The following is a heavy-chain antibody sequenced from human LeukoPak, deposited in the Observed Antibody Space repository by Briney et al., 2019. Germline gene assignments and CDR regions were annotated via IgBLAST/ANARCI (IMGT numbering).Heavy chain of an antibody. J-gene: IGHJ6*03. V-gene: IGHV3-7*03. CDR1: GFSFISYR. Sequence: GGSLRLSCAASGFSFISYRMSWVRQAAGKGLEWVANIKQDGSEKYYVDSVKGRFTISRDNSKNTLYLQMNSLRAEDTAVYYCARVYYGSGSLHYYYYYMDVWGKGTTVTISS. CDR2: IKQDGSEK. D-gene: IGHD3-10*01. CDR3: ARVYYGSGSLHYYYYYMDV.